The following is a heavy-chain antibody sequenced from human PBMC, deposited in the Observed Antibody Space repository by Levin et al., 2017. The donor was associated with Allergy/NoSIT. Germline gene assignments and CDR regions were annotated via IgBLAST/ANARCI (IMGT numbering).Heavy chain of an antibody. CDR1: GFTFSSYA. D-gene: IGHD4-17*01. CDR2: ISYDGSNK. J-gene: IGHJ6*03. Sequence: SCAASGFTFSSYAMHWVRQAPGKGLEWVAVISYDGSNKYYADSVKGRFTISRDNSKNTLYLQMNSLRAEDTAVYYCARDRATVKSQYYYYMDVWGKGTTVTVSS. V-gene: IGHV3-30-3*01. CDR3: ARDRATVKSQYYYYMDV.